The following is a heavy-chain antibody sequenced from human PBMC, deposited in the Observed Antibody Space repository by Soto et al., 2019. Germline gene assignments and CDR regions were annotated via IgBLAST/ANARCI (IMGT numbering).Heavy chain of an antibody. D-gene: IGHD6-25*01. CDR3: AREQGLRPGGGGTEPLDI. CDR1: GYSFTSQY. J-gene: IGHJ3*02. Sequence: QVQLVQSGAEVEKPGASVKISCKASGYSFTSQYVHWVRQAPGQGLEWMGIINPNGGSTTYAQKFQGRGARTRDKSTRTVSMGVRSLTSGDTAVYYCAREQGLRPGGGGTEPLDIWGQGTMVTVAS. CDR2: INPNGGST. V-gene: IGHV1-46*03.